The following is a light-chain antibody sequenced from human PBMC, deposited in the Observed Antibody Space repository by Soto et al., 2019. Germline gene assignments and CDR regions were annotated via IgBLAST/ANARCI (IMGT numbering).Light chain of an antibody. J-gene: IGLJ3*02. CDR2: EVS. CDR1: SSDVGGYNY. V-gene: IGLV2-14*01. Sequence: QPVLTQPASVSGSPGQSITISCTGTSSDVGGYNYVSWYQQHPGKAPKVMIYEVSNRPSGVSNRFSGSKSGNTASLTISGLQAEDEADYYCSSYTSSTTLGVFGGGTQLTVL. CDR3: SSYTSSTTLGV.